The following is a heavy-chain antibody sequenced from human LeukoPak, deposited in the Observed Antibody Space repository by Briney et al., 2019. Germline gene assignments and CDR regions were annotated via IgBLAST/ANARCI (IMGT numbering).Heavy chain of an antibody. Sequence: ASVKVSCKASGYTFTSYYMHWVRQAPGQGPEWMGIINPSGGSTSYAQKFQGRVTMTRDTSTSTVYMELSSLRSKDTAVYYCASETKIAAAVQLDDYYYGMDVWGQGTTVTVSS. J-gene: IGHJ6*02. CDR2: INPSGGST. V-gene: IGHV1-46*01. CDR1: GYTFTSYY. D-gene: IGHD6-13*01. CDR3: ASETKIAAAVQLDDYYYGMDV.